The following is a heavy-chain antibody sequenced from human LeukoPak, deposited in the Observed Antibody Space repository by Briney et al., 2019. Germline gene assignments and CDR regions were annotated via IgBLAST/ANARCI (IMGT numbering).Heavy chain of an antibody. CDR3: SRQGVRGTYYYAMDV. J-gene: IGHJ6*02. V-gene: IGHV4-39*01. CDR1: GGSISSTAYY. CDR2: IYYSGTT. D-gene: IGHD3-10*01. Sequence: PSETLSLTCTVSGGSISSTAYYWGWIRQPPGRGLEWIATIYYSGTTYYNPSLESRVTISVDTSKNQFSLKLSSVTAADTSVCYCSRQGVRGTYYYAMDVWGQGTTVTVSS.